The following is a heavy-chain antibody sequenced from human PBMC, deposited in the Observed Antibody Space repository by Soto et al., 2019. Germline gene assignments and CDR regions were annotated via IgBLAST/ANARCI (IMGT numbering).Heavy chain of an antibody. CDR2: ISSNGDNT. Sequence: GGSLRLSCSASGFTFSSYAMHWVRQAPGKGLEYVSGISSNGDNTYHADSVEGRFAISRDNSKNTLYLQMNSLRAEDTAVYYCAKDPFSIAVAGTITPWGQGTLVTVSS. V-gene: IGHV3-64*04. CDR3: AKDPFSIAVAGTITP. CDR1: GFTFSSYA. D-gene: IGHD6-19*01. J-gene: IGHJ5*02.